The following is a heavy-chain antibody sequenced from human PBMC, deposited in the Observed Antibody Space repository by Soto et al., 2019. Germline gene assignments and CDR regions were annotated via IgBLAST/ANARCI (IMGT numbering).Heavy chain of an antibody. CDR2: IYHSGST. CDR1: GGSISSGGYS. D-gene: IGHD2-15*01. CDR3: ARGQVVAAQH. V-gene: IGHV4-30-2*01. Sequence: QLQLQESGSGLVKPSQTLSLTCAVSGGSISSGGYSWSWIRQPPGKGLEWIGYIYHSGSTYYNPSRKLRVTISVDRAKHQLSLKLSSVTAAETAVSYCARGQVVAAQHWGQGTLVTVSS. J-gene: IGHJ4*02.